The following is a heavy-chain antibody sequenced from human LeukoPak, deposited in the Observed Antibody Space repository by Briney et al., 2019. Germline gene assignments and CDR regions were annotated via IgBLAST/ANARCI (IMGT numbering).Heavy chain of an antibody. V-gene: IGHV3-21*01. CDR2: ISSSSSYI. Sequence: GGSLRLSCAASGFTFSSYSMNWVRQAPGKGLEWVSSISSSSSYIYYADSVKGRFTISRDNAKNPLYLQMNSLRAEDTAVYYCATDYVWGSFDYWGQGTLVTVSS. CDR3: ATDYVWGSFDY. D-gene: IGHD3-16*01. J-gene: IGHJ4*02. CDR1: GFTFSSYS.